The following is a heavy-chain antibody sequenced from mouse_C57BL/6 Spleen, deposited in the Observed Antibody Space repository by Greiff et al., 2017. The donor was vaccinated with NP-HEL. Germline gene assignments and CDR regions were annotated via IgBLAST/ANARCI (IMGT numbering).Heavy chain of an antibody. V-gene: IGHV8-8*01. J-gene: IGHJ2*01. CDR1: GFSLSTFGMG. Sequence: QVTLKVSGPGILQPSQTLSLTCSFSGFSLSTFGMGVGWIRQPSGKGLEWLAHIWWDDDKYYNPALKSRLTISKDTSKNQVFLKIANVDTADTATYYCARIAKDLYYYGSSLFDYWGQGTTLTVSS. CDR3: ARIAKDLYYYGSSLFDY. CDR2: IWWDDDK. D-gene: IGHD1-1*01.